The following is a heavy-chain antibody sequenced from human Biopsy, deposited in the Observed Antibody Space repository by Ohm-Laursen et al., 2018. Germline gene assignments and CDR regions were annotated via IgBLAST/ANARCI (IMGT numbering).Heavy chain of an antibody. CDR2: IYSGGNT. Sequence: SQTLSLTWTVSGDSLSSGPDNWSWIRQPPGQGLEYIGFIYSGGNTNYNPSLQNRVTMSVDTSKNQFSLKLSSVIAADTPVYYCARGRRTSGWPYFANWGQGTLVIVSS. CDR1: GDSLSSGPDN. CDR3: ARGRRTSGWPYFAN. J-gene: IGHJ4*02. V-gene: IGHV4-61*01. D-gene: IGHD6-19*01.